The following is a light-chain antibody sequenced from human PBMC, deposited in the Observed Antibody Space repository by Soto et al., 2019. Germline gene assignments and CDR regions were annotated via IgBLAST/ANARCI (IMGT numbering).Light chain of an antibody. J-gene: IGKJ1*01. CDR1: QSVSGH. CDR3: QQYGSSPQT. V-gene: IGKV3-15*01. CDR2: GAS. Sequence: EIVMTQSPATLSVSPGERVTLSCRASQSVSGHLAWYQQKPGQAPRLLIDGASTRATGIPARFSGSGSGTDFTLTISRLEPEDFAVYYCQQYGSSPQTFGQGTKVDIK.